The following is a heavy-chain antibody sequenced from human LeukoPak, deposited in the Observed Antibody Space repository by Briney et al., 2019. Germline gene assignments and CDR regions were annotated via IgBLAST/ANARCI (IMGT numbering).Heavy chain of an antibody. CDR2: ISGDGGST. D-gene: IGHD4-17*01. V-gene: IGHV3-43*02. CDR1: GFTFDDYA. CDR3: ANGYGDSYLDY. J-gene: IGHJ4*02. Sequence: GGSPRLSCAASGFTFDDYAMHWVRQAPGKGLEWVSLISGDGGSTYYADSVKGRFTISRDNSKNSLYLQMNSLRTEDTALYYCANGYGDSYLDYWGQGTLVTVSS.